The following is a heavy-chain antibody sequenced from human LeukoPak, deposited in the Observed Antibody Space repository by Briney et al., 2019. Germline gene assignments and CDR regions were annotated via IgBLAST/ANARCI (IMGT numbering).Heavy chain of an antibody. Sequence: ASVKVSCKASGYTFTSYGISWVRQAPGQGLEWMGWISVYNGNTNYAQKFQGRVTMTTDTSTSTVYTELRSLRSDDTAVYYCASRPDQHLLYYFDYWGQGALVTVSS. V-gene: IGHV1-18*01. CDR1: GYTFTSYG. D-gene: IGHD2-15*01. CDR2: ISVYNGNT. J-gene: IGHJ4*02. CDR3: ASRPDQHLLYYFDY.